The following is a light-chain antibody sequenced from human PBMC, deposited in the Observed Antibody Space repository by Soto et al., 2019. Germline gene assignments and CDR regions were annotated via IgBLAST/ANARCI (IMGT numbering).Light chain of an antibody. V-gene: IGKV1-5*01. CDR3: QQYNSYSRS. CDR2: DAS. CDR1: QTISSW. Sequence: DIQMTQSPSTLSGSVGDRVTITCRASQTISSWLAWYQQKPGKAPKLLIYDASSLQSGVPSRFRGSTSGTEFTLTISSLQPDDFATYYCQQYNSYSRSFGGGTKVEIK. J-gene: IGKJ4*01.